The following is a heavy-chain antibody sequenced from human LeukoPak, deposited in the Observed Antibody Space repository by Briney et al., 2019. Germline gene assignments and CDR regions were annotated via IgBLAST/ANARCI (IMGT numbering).Heavy chain of an antibody. CDR3: ARGYSSSSSSLYYYYMDV. D-gene: IGHD6-6*01. CDR1: GGSFSGYY. CDR2: INHSGGT. V-gene: IGHV4-34*01. Sequence: SETLSLTCVVYGGSFSGYYWSWIRQPPGKGLEWIGEINHSGGTNYNPSLKSRVTISVDTSKNQFSLKLNSVTAADTAVYYCARGYSSSSSSLYYYYMDVWGRGATVTVSS. J-gene: IGHJ6*03.